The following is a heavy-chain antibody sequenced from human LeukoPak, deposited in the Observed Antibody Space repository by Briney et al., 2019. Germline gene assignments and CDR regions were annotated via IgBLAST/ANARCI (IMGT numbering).Heavy chain of an antibody. D-gene: IGHD6-19*01. CDR2: IKQDGSEK. CDR1: GFTFSSYW. J-gene: IGHJ4*02. Sequence: GGSLRLSCAASGFTFSSYWMSWVRQAPGKGLEWVANIKQDGSEKYYVDSVKGRFTISRDNAKNSLSLQMNSLRAEDTAVYYCARSGAVADDERFDYWGQGTLVTVSS. V-gene: IGHV3-7*01. CDR3: ARSGAVADDERFDY.